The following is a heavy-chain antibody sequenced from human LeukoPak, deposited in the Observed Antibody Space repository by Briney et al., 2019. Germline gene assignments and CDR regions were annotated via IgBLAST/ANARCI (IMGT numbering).Heavy chain of an antibody. Sequence: GGSLRLSCTVSGFTFNTYWMHWVRQAPGKGLVWVSRMNNDGRVISYADSVKGRFTISRDNAKNTLYLQMNSLRAEDTAVYHCAREFEATGFWALDYWGQGTLVTASS. CDR3: AREFEATGFWALDY. J-gene: IGHJ4*02. CDR2: MNNDGRVI. V-gene: IGHV3-74*01. D-gene: IGHD3-16*01. CDR1: GFTFNTYW.